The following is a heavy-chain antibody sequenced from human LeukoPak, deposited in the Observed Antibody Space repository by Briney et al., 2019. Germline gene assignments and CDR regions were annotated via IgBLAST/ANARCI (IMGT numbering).Heavy chain of an antibody. J-gene: IGHJ4*02. CDR2: IYLGDSDT. V-gene: IGHV5-51*01. CDR3: AISSSTQLIDY. Sequence: GESLKVSCKGSGYSFTSYWIGWGRQMPGKGLEGMWIIYLGDSDTRCSPSFQGQVTSSADKSITTAYLQWSSLKASDTAMYYCAISSSTQLIDYWGQGTLVTVSS. D-gene: IGHD6-6*01. CDR1: GYSFTSYW.